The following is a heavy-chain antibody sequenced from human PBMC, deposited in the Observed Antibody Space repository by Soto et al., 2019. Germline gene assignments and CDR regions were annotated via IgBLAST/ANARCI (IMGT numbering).Heavy chain of an antibody. Sequence: QVQLVQSGAEVKRPGSSVKVSCKASGGKFSTFAINWVRQAPGHGLEWMGGIIPLFGEANYARKFQGRVTLTADESTTTAFMELSRLRSDDTAVYYCARGVYSDGPTYDYVNWPHLLWGQGTRITVTS. J-gene: IGHJ4*02. CDR3: ARGVYSDGPTYDYVNWPHLL. CDR1: GGKFSTFA. V-gene: IGHV1-69*01. D-gene: IGHD3-10*02. CDR2: IIPLFGEA.